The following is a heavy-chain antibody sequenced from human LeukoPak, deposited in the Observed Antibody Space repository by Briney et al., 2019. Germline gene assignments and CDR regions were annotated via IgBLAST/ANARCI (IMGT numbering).Heavy chain of an antibody. CDR3: AKVDSSGWYWGFDY. J-gene: IGHJ4*02. V-gene: IGHV3-9*01. CDR1: GFTFDDYA. Sequence: GGSLRLSCAASGFTFDDYAMHWVRQAPGKGLEWVSGISWNSGSIGYADSVKGRFTISRDNAKNSLYPQMNSLRAEDTALYYCAKVDSSGWYWGFDYWGQGTLVTVSS. D-gene: IGHD6-19*01. CDR2: ISWNSGSI.